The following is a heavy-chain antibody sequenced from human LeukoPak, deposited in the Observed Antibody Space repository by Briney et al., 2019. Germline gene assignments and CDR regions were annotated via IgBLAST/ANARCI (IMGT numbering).Heavy chain of an antibody. V-gene: IGHV3-30-3*01. CDR2: ISYDGSNK. CDR3: ARETLGDTANFDY. Sequence: GGSLRLSCAASGFTFSSYAMHWVRQAPGKGLEWVAVISYDGSNKYYADSVKGRFTISRDNSKNTLYPQMNSLRAEDTAVYYCARETLGDTANFDYWGQGTLVTVSS. D-gene: IGHD5-18*01. J-gene: IGHJ4*02. CDR1: GFTFSSYA.